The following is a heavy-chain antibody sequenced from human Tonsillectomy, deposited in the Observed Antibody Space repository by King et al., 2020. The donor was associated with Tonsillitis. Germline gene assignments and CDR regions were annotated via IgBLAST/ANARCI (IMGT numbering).Heavy chain of an antibody. V-gene: IGHV3-30*18. CDR3: AKEFIYDISGHFLGDYYYYGMDV. Sequence: VQLVESGGGVVQPGRSLRLSCAASGITFSSYGMHWVRQAPGKGLEWVALTSQDGSKKYYADSVKGRFTISRDNSKNTVHLQMNSLRADDTAVYYCAKEFIYDISGHFLGDYYYYGMDVWGQGTTVTVS. D-gene: IGHD3-22*01. J-gene: IGHJ6*02. CDR1: GITFSSYG. CDR2: TSQDGSKK.